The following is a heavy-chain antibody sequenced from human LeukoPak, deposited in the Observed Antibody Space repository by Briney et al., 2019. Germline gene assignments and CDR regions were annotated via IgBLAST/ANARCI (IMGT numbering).Heavy chain of an antibody. J-gene: IGHJ4*02. V-gene: IGHV3-23*01. D-gene: IGHD1-1*01. Sequence: GGSLRLSCAASGFTFSSYAMSWVRQAPARGLEWVSSIRGSGDTFYADSVEGGFTLSTDDSRNTAYLPLNHLRIGDTAVYSCAKANGVSNADAVCWGQGTLVTVSS. CDR3: AKANGVSNADAVC. CDR2: IRGSGDT. CDR1: GFTFSSYA.